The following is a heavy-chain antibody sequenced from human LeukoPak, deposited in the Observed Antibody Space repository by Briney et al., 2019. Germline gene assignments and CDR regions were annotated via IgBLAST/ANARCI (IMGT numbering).Heavy chain of an antibody. V-gene: IGHV3-20*04. CDR3: ARGSGSSGWYKGPPPNFDY. Sequence: PGGSLRLSCTAAGFTFDDYGMSWVRQIPGKGLEWVAGITWNGGSTDYAVSVRGRFTISRDNAKKSVYLQMNSLRAEDTAVYYCARGSGSSGWYKGPPPNFDYWGQGTLVTVSS. CDR2: ITWNGGST. D-gene: IGHD6-19*01. CDR1: GFTFDDYG. J-gene: IGHJ4*02.